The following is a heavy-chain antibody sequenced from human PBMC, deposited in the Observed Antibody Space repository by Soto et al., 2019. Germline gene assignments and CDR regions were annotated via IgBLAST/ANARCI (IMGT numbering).Heavy chain of an antibody. CDR3: GRTITMLILAPAY. CDR1: GYTFTNYP. V-gene: IGHV1-18*01. Sequence: QVHLEQSGAEVKKPGASVTVSCKASGYTFTNYPITWVRRAPGQGLEWMGWISAHSGDTKYAQKFQGRVTMTRDTSTSTVYLELRNPRADETAVYYCGRTITMLILAPAYWGQGTLVTVSS. CDR2: ISAHSGDT. J-gene: IGHJ4*02. D-gene: IGHD5-12*01.